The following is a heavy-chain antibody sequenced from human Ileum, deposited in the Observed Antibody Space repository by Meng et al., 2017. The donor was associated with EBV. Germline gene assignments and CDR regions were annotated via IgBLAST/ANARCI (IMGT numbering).Heavy chain of an antibody. CDR2: MYDSDSGKA. V-gene: IGHV4-61*03. D-gene: IGHD2-8*02. Sequence: QGQLQESGRGLVTPSETLSLSCSVSAASVSSGGYHWSWIRQPPGKGLEWIGCMYDSDSGKAKYNPSLNSRVIISLDTSKNHFVLKLTSVTAADTAVYYCAYYTAGRGGVGSWGQGTLVTVSS. CDR1: AASVSSGGYH. J-gene: IGHJ4*02. CDR3: AYYTAGRGGVGS.